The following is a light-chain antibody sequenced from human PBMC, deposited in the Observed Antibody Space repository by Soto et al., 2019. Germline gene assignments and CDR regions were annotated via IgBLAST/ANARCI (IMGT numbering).Light chain of an antibody. CDR1: QNLVFRDGNTF. CDR3: VPATHWPLT. J-gene: IGKJ4*01. CDR2: QVS. V-gene: IGKV2-30*01. Sequence: DVILTQSPRSLPVTLGQPASISCRSTQNLVFRDGNTFLHWLQQRPGQSPRRLIYQVSKRDSGVPDRLSGSGSGTDFTLKISRVEAEDVGIYYCVPATHWPLTFGGGTKVEI.